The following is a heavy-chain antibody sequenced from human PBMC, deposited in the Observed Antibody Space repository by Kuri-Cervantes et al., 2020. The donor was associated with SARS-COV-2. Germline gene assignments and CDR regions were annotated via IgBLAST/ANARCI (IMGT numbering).Heavy chain of an antibody. CDR3: ARGAANYYYMDV. V-gene: IGHV3-33*08. Sequence: GGSLKIHWGASGCNFSNYVTHWVRQAPGKGLEWVAVIWYDGENEYYAGSVKGRFTISRDNSKNTVSLHMNSLRAEDTAMYYCARGAANYYYMDVWGKGTTVTVSS. D-gene: IGHD3-16*01. CDR1: GCNFSNYV. CDR2: IWYDGENE. J-gene: IGHJ6*03.